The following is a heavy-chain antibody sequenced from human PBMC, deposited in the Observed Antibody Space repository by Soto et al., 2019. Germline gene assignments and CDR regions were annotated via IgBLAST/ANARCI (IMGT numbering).Heavy chain of an antibody. CDR3: AREPAVEGDLNYGMDV. CDR2: IIPILGIA. V-gene: IGHV1-69*08. J-gene: IGHJ6*02. CDR1: GGTFSSYT. Sequence: QVQLVQSGAEVKKPGSSVKVSCKASGGTFSSYTISWVRQAPGQGLEWMGRIIPILGIANYAQKFQGRVTITADKSTSTAYMELSSLRSEDTAVYYCAREPAVEGDLNYGMDVWGQGTTVTVSS. D-gene: IGHD2-21*02.